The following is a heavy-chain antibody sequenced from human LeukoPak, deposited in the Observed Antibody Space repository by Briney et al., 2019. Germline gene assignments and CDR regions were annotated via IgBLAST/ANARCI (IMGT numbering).Heavy chain of an antibody. J-gene: IGHJ4*02. CDR1: GYTFTSYD. CDR3: ARVASGTHGQTRGLDY. D-gene: IGHD1-1*01. Sequence: ASVKVSCKASGYTFTSYDINWVRQATGQGLEWMGWMNPNSGNTGYAQKFQGRVTMTRNTSISTAYMELSSLRSEDTAVYYCARVASGTHGQTRGLDYWGQGTLVTVSS. V-gene: IGHV1-8*01. CDR2: MNPNSGNT.